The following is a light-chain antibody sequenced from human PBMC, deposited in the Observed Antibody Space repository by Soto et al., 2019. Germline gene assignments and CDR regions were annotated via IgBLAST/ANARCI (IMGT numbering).Light chain of an antibody. CDR3: QSYDSSLSAVV. CDR1: SSNIGAGYD. V-gene: IGLV1-40*01. CDR2: GNS. J-gene: IGLJ2*01. Sequence: QSVLTQPPSVSGAPGQRVTISCTGSSSNIGAGYDVHWYQQLPGTVPKVLIYGNSNRPSGVPDRFSGSKSGTSASLAITGXXXXXXXXXYCQSYDSSLSAVVFGGGTKLTV.